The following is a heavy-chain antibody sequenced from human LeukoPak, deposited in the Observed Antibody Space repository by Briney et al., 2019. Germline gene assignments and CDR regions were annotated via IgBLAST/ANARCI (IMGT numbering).Heavy chain of an antibody. Sequence: GGSLRLSCAASGFTFSSYGMHWVRQAPGKGLEWVAFIRYDGSNKYYADSVKGRFTISRDNSKNTLYLQMNSLRAEDTAVYYCAKDMDIVVALAATWGQGTLVTVSS. CDR1: GFTFSSYG. D-gene: IGHD2-15*01. CDR2: IRYDGSNK. J-gene: IGHJ4*02. V-gene: IGHV3-30*02. CDR3: AKDMDIVVALAAT.